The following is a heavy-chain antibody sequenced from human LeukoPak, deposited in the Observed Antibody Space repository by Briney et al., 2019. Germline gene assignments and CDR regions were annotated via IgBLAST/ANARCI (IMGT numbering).Heavy chain of an antibody. D-gene: IGHD3-10*01. Sequence: GGSLRLSCAASGFTFSDYYMSWIRQAPGKGLEWASYISSSGSTIYYADSVKGRFTISRDNAKNSLYPQMNSLRAEDTAVYYCARFTKGVGVRGVIQQWGQGTLVTVSS. CDR1: GFTFSDYY. CDR2: ISSSGSTI. J-gene: IGHJ4*02. CDR3: ARFTKGVGVRGVIQQ. V-gene: IGHV3-11*01.